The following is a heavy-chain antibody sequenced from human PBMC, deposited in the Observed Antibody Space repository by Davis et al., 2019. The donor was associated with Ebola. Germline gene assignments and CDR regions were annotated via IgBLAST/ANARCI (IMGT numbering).Heavy chain of an antibody. V-gene: IGHV3-64*04. D-gene: IGHD3-3*01. CDR3: AKDRRTGFVFDY. J-gene: IGHJ4*02. Sequence: GESLKISCAASGFTFRSYVMYWVRQAPGKGLEYVSGISSNGGSTYYANSVKGRFTISRDNSKNTLYLQMNSLRAEDTAVYYCAKDRRTGFVFDYWGQGTLVTVSS. CDR1: GFTFRSYV. CDR2: ISSNGGST.